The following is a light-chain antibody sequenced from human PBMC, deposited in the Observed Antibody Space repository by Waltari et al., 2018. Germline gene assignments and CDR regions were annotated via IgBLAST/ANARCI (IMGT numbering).Light chain of an antibody. V-gene: IGKV1-9*01. CDR3: QELNTYPQSLT. Sequence: DIQLTQSPSFLSASIGDRVTITCRASQGISSYLAWYQQKPGKAPKLLIYAASTLQSGVPSRFSGSGSETEFTLTISSLQAEDFATYDCQELNTYPQSLTFGGATKVEI. CDR1: QGISSY. CDR2: AAS. J-gene: IGKJ4*01.